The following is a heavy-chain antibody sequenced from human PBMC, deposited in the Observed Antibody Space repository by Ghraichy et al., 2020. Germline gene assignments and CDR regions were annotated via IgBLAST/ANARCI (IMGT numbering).Heavy chain of an antibody. CDR2: INPKDDGR. D-gene: IGHD1-26*01. Sequence: ASVKVSCKTSGYTFSDFYIHWVRQAPGQGLEWVAWINPKDDGRDYAQKFKDRVTVTRDTSISTAYMEMRRLTSDDSAVFYCVRGVGAPNWFDAWGQGTLVTVS. CDR3: VRGVGAPNWFDA. CDR1: GYTFSDFY. V-gene: IGHV1-2*02. J-gene: IGHJ5*02.